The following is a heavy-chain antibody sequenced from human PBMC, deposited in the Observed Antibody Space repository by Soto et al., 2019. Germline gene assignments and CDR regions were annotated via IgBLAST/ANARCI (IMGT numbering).Heavy chain of an antibody. Sequence: QVQLVESGGGEVQPGTSLRLACEASGFTFSTHGIHWVRQAPGKGLEWVGVIRFDGTEIYYGESVKGRLTISRDNSKNXAYLQINSLRAEDTAVYYCARVLSNFDSTNARLDYWGQGTLVTVSS. D-gene: IGHD3-9*01. V-gene: IGHV3-33*01. CDR3: ARVLSNFDSTNARLDY. CDR2: IRFDGTEI. CDR1: GFTFSTHG. J-gene: IGHJ4*02.